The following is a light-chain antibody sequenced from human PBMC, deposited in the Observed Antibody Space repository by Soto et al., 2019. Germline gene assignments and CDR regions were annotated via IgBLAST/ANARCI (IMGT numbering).Light chain of an antibody. J-gene: IGLJ1*01. V-gene: IGLV2-8*01. CDR2: EVN. CDR3: SSYAGSSNV. Sequence: QSALTQPASVSGSPGQSITFSCTGTSSDIGGYNYVSWYQQHPGKAPKLMIYEVNKRPSGVPDRFSGSKSGNTASLTVSGLQAEDEADYYCSSYAGSSNVFGTGTKVTVL. CDR1: SSDIGGYNY.